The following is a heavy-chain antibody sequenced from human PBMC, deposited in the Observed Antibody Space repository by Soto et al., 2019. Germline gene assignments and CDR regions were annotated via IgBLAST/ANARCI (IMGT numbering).Heavy chain of an antibody. CDR1: GGSISSYY. D-gene: IGHD5-12*01. V-gene: IGHV4-59*01. J-gene: IGHJ6*02. Sequence: PSETLSLTCTVSGGSISSYYWSWIRQPPGKGLEWIGYIYYSGSTNYNPSLKSRVTISVDTSKNQFSLKLSSVTAADTAVYYCARGDGYNPPYYYYYGMDVWGQGTTVNVSS. CDR3: ARGDGYNPPYYYYYGMDV. CDR2: IYYSGST.